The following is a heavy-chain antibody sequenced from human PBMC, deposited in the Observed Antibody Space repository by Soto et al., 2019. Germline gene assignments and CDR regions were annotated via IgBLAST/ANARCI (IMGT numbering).Heavy chain of an antibody. Sequence: EVQLLESGGGLVQPGGSLRLSCAASGFTFSSYAMSWVRQAPGKGLEWVSAISGSGGSTYYADSVKGLFTISRDNSKNTLYLQMNSLRAEDTAVYYCAKGGFSPLGYYYYYMDVWGKGTTVTVSS. J-gene: IGHJ6*03. CDR2: ISGSGGST. CDR1: GFTFSSYA. D-gene: IGHD3-10*01. CDR3: AKGGFSPLGYYYYYMDV. V-gene: IGHV3-23*01.